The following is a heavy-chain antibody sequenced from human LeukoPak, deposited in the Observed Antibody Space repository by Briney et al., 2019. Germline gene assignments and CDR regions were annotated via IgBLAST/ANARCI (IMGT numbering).Heavy chain of an antibody. J-gene: IGHJ3*02. CDR1: GGSISSSY. D-gene: IGHD6-6*01. Sequence: SETLSLTCSVSGGSISSSYWSWIRQPPGKGLDWIGYIFYSGSTSYNPSLKSRVTISVDTSNNQFSLRLRSATAADTAVYYCARGASASEGAFDIWGQGTMVTVSS. V-gene: IGHV4-59*01. CDR3: ARGASASEGAFDI. CDR2: IFYSGST.